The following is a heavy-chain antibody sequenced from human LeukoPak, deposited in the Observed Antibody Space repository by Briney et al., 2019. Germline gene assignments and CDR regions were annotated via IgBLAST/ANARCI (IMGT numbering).Heavy chain of an antibody. CDR2: INPSGGST. D-gene: IGHD3-10*01. CDR3: ARDMALGFRGVFDGMDV. V-gene: IGHV1-46*01. Sequence: ASVKVSCKASGYTFTSYYMHWVRQAPGQGLEWMGIINPSGGSTSYTQKFQGRVTMTRDTSTSTVYMELGSLRSEDTAVYYCARDMALGFRGVFDGMDVWGQGTTVTVSS. J-gene: IGHJ6*02. CDR1: GYTFTSYY.